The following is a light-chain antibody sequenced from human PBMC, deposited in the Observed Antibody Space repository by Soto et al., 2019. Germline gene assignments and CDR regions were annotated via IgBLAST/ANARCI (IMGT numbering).Light chain of an antibody. Sequence: DVVMTQSPLSLPVTLGQPASISCRSSQSLVYSDGNTYLNWFQQRPGQSPRSLIYKVSNRDSGVPDRFSGSGSGADFTLKISRVEAEDVGVYYCMQGTHWPPSTFGQGTKVEIK. V-gene: IGKV2-30*01. CDR2: KVS. CDR1: QSLVYSDGNTY. CDR3: MQGTHWPPST. J-gene: IGKJ1*01.